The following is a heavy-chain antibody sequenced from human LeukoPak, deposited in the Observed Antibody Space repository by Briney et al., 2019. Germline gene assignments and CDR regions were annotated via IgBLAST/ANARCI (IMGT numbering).Heavy chain of an antibody. CDR2: INPNSGGT. CDR3: AKSFNPRWSRCYFDY. J-gene: IGHJ4*02. CDR1: GYTFTSYA. D-gene: IGHD5-24*01. V-gene: IGHV1-2*02. Sequence: GASVKVSCKASGYTFTSYAMNWVRQAPGQGLEWMGWINPNSGGTNYAQKFQGRVTMTRDTSISMASMELSSLKPDDTAVYYCAKSFNPRWSRCYFDYWGQGTLVTVSS.